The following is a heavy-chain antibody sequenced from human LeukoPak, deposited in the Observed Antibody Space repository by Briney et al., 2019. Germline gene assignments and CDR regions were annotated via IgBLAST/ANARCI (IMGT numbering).Heavy chain of an antibody. Sequence: GESLKISCKGSGYTFTSYGISWVRQAPGQGLEWMGWISAYNGNTNYAQKLQGRVTMTTDTSTSTAYMELRSLRSDDTAVYYCARDKQLDWAHYHYCYMDVWGKETTVTVSS. CDR3: ARDKQLDWAHYHYCYMDV. V-gene: IGHV1-18*01. CDR1: GYTFTSYG. CDR2: ISAYNGNT. J-gene: IGHJ6*03. D-gene: IGHD1-1*01.